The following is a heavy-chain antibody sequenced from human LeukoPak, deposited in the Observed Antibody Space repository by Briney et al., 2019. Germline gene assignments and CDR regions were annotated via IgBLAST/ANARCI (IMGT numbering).Heavy chain of an antibody. V-gene: IGHV4-59*01. D-gene: IGHD3-3*01. CDR1: GGSISSYY. CDR2: ICYSGST. CDR3: ARSDDRVFGVVRYAFDI. Sequence: SETLSLTCTVSGGSISSYYWSWIRQPPGKGLEWIGYICYSGSTNYNPSLKSRVTISVDTSKKQSSLKLSSVTAADTAVYYCARSDDRVFGVVRYAFDIWGQGTMVTVSS. J-gene: IGHJ3*02.